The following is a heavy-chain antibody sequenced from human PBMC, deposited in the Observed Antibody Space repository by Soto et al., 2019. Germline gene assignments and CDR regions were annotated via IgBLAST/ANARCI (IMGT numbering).Heavy chain of an antibody. CDR3: ARDAAVADPGY. J-gene: IGHJ4*02. Sequence: ASVKVSCKASGYIFTNHEINWVRQATGQGLEWMGWINPNSGNTAYAQKFQGRVTMTRDTSTTTAYMELRSLTSEDTAVYYCARDAAVADPGYWGQGTLVTVSS. D-gene: IGHD6-19*01. CDR2: INPNSGNT. V-gene: IGHV1-8*01. CDR1: GYIFTNHE.